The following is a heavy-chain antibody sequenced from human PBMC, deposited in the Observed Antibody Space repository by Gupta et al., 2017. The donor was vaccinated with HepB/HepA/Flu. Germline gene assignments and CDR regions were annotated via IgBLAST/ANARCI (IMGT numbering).Heavy chain of an antibody. CDR1: TTGMR. CDR2: IDWDDDK. J-gene: IGHJ6*03. CDR3: ARTSGTSRTYYMDV. V-gene: IGHV2-70*04. Sequence: TTGMRVNWIRQSPGKAMEWLARIDWDDDKFYTRSLKTRLSISKDTSKNQVVLTMTNMDPVDTATYYCARTSGTSRTYYMDVWGKGTTITVSS.